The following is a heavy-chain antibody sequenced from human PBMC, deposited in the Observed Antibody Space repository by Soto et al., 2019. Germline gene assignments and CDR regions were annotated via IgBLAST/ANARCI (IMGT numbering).Heavy chain of an antibody. D-gene: IGHD2-15*01. CDR1: GGSITSSTFS. CDR3: AGPGDCSGGTCHEYWFDP. Sequence: QLQLQESGPGLLKPSETLSLTCTVSGGSITSSTFSWGWIRQPPGKGLEWIGSIYYSGSTYCNPSLKSRVTISVDTSKNQLSLKLKSVTAADTAVYYCAGPGDCSGGTCHEYWFDPWGQGSLVTVSS. J-gene: IGHJ5*02. V-gene: IGHV4-39*01. CDR2: IYYSGST.